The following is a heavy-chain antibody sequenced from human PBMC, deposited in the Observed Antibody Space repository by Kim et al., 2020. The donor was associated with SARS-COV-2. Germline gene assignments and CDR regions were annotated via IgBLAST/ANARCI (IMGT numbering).Heavy chain of an antibody. D-gene: IGHD3-10*01. V-gene: IGHV1-2*06. CDR2: INPNSGGT. CDR1: GYTFTGYY. Sequence: ASVKVSCKASGYTFTGYYMHWVRQAPGQGLEWMGRINPNSGGTNYAQKFQGRVTMTRDTSISTAYMELSRLRSDDTAVYYCARAAGPIIYGSGSENWFDPWGQGTLVTVSS. CDR3: ARAAGPIIYGSGSENWFDP. J-gene: IGHJ5*02.